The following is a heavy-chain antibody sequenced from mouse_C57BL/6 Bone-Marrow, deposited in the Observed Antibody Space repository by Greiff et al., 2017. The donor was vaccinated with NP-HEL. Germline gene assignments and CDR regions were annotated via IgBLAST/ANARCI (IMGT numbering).Heavy chain of an antibody. J-gene: IGHJ3*01. CDR1: GYTFTSYD. V-gene: IGHV1-85*01. Sequence: QVQLQQSGPELVKPGASVKLSCKASGYTFTSYDINWVKQRPGQGLEWIGWIYPRVGSTKYNEKFKGKATLTVDTSSSTAYMELHSLTSEDSAVYFCARLGFRFAYWGQGTLVTVSA. D-gene: IGHD3-3*01. CDR3: ARLGFRFAY. CDR2: IYPRVGST.